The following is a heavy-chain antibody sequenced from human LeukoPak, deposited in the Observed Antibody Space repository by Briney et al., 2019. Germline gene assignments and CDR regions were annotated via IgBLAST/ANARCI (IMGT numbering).Heavy chain of an antibody. J-gene: IGHJ5*02. CDR3: AREPYGDYLNNWFDP. Sequence: ASVKVSCKASGGTFSSYAISWVRQAPGQGLEWMGRIIPILGIANYAQKFQGRVTITADKSTSTAYMEPSSLRSEDTAVYYCAREPYGDYLNNWFDPWGQGTLVTVSS. CDR1: GGTFSSYA. D-gene: IGHD4-17*01. V-gene: IGHV1-69*04. CDR2: IIPILGIA.